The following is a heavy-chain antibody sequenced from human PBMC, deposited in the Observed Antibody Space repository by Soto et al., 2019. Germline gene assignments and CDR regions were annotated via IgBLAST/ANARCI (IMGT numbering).Heavy chain of an antibody. CDR3: ARGARRPTVTRYLFAFDI. Sequence: PSATLSLTCAVYGGSFSGYYWSWIRQPPRKGLEWIGEINHSGSTNYNPSLKSRVTISVDTSKNQFSLRLSAVSAADTAVYYCARGARRPTVTRYLFAFDIWGQGTMVTVS. CDR2: INHSGST. J-gene: IGHJ3*02. V-gene: IGHV4-34*01. CDR1: GGSFSGYY. D-gene: IGHD4-17*01.